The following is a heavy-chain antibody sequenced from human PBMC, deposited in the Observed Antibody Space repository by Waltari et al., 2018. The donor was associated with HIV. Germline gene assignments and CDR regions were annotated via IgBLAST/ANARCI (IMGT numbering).Heavy chain of an antibody. Sequence: QVQLQESGPGLVKPSQTLSLTCTVSGGSISSGSYSWSWIRQPAGKGLEWIGRDYTSGTTNYNPSLKSRVTISVDTSKNQISLKMRSVTAADTAVYYCARVSLAGWFDPWGQGTLVTVSS. D-gene: IGHD6-19*01. CDR3: ARVSLAGWFDP. J-gene: IGHJ5*02. CDR2: DYTSGTT. V-gene: IGHV4-61*02. CDR1: GGSISSGSYS.